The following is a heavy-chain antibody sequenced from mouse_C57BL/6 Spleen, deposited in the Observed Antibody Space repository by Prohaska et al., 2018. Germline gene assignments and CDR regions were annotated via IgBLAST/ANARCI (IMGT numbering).Heavy chain of an antibody. J-gene: IGHJ3*01. V-gene: IGHV1-66*01. CDR1: GYTFTDYY. Sequence: ASVKISCKASGYTFTDYYINWVKQRPGQGLEWIGWIFPGSGNTKYNEKFKGKATLTADTSSSTAYMQLSSLTSEDSAVYYCARKGDSSGTGFAYWGHGTLVTVSA. D-gene: IGHD3-2*02. CDR2: IFPGSGNT. CDR3: ARKGDSSGTGFAY.